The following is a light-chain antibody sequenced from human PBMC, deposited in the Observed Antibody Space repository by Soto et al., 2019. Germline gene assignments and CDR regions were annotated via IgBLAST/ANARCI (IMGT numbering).Light chain of an antibody. V-gene: IGKV3-11*01. J-gene: IGKJ2*01. Sequence: EIVLTQSPATLSLSPGERATLSCRASQSVSSYLAWYQQKPGQAPRLLIYDASNRATGIPARFSGSGSGTGFTVTLSSLEPEDFAVYFCQERNDWPPLSTFCQGTKLEIK. CDR3: QERNDWPPLST. CDR1: QSVSSY. CDR2: DAS.